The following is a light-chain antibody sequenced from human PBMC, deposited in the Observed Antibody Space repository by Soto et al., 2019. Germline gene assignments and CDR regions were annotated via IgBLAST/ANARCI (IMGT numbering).Light chain of an antibody. J-gene: IGKJ5*01. CDR3: QQNGTLPIT. CDR2: SAS. Sequence: EIVLTQSPGTLSLSPGERATLSCRASQSLSGGYLAWFPQKPGQTPRLLIYSASNRATGIPARFSGSGSGTDFTLTISRLEPEDFVVYYCQQNGTLPITFGQGTRLEIK. V-gene: IGKV3-20*01. CDR1: QSLSGGY.